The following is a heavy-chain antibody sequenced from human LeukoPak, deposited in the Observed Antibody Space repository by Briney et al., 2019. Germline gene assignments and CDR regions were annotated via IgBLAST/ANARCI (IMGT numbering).Heavy chain of an antibody. Sequence: PGGSLRLSCVASGFTFSSYSMNWVRQAPGKGLEWVSYISSSSSTIYYADSVKGRFTISRDNAKSSLYLQMNSLRAEDTAVYYCARQTRFLEWLFGAFDIWGQGTMVTVSS. J-gene: IGHJ3*02. V-gene: IGHV3-48*01. CDR3: ARQTRFLEWLFGAFDI. D-gene: IGHD3-3*01. CDR2: ISSSSSTI. CDR1: GFTFSSYS.